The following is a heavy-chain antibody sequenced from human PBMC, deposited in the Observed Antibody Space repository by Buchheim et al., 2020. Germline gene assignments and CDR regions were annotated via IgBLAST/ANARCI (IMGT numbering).Heavy chain of an antibody. CDR3: VRSLDSGSSLDY. Sequence: EVQLVESGGGLVQPGGSLRLSCVASGFTFTSYWMNWVRQAPGKGLMWVARIKSDGSTTTYAASVKGRVTISRDNAKQTLYLQMNSLRAEDTAVYYCVRSLDSGSSLDYWGQGTL. CDR1: GFTFTSYW. J-gene: IGHJ4*02. CDR2: IKSDGSTT. D-gene: IGHD1-26*01. V-gene: IGHV3-74*01.